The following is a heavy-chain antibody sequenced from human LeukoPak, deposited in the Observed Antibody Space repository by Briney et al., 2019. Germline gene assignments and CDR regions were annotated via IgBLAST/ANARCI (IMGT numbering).Heavy chain of an antibody. CDR3: ARGSRWLQLGPFDY. V-gene: IGHV3-30*01. J-gene: IGHJ4*02. CDR1: GFTFSSYT. Sequence: AGRSLRLYCAASGFTFSSYTMHWVRQAPGKGLEWVAVMSYDGSDNYYADSVKGRFTISRDNPRTTVYLQMNSLRAEDTAVFYCARGSRWLQLGPFDYWGQGTLVTVSS. D-gene: IGHD5-24*01. CDR2: MSYDGSDN.